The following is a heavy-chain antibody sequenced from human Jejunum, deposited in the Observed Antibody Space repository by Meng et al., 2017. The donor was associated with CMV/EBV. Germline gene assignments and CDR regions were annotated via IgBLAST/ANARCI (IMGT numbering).Heavy chain of an antibody. V-gene: IGHV5-51*01. CDR2: LYPGDSDT. J-gene: IGHJ4*02. CDR1: YTFSSYW. CDR3: ARGVDFWNAYNPHYFDY. Sequence: YTFSSYWIGWVRQMPGKGLEWMAILYPGDSDTRYNPSFQGQVTISADKSITTAHLHWSSLRASDTAIYYCARGVDFWNAYNPHYFDYWGQGTLVTVSS. D-gene: IGHD3-3*01.